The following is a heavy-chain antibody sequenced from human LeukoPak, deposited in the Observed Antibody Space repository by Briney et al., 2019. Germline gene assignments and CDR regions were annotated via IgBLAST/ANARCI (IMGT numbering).Heavy chain of an antibody. D-gene: IGHD3-22*01. J-gene: IGHJ4*02. Sequence: ASVKVSCKASGYSFTDYYIHWVRQAPGRGLEWMGWINPNNGGTNYAQKFQGSVTLTLDTSVRTGYMELSRLRYDDTAIYYCARDVGEDSSGYSLFDNWGQGTLVTVSS. CDR3: ARDVGEDSSGYSLFDN. CDR2: INPNNGGT. CDR1: GYSFTDYY. V-gene: IGHV1-2*02.